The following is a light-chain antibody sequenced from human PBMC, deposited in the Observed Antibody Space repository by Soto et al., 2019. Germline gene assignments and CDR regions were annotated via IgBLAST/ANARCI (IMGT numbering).Light chain of an antibody. CDR1: SSNIGAGYD. V-gene: IGLV1-40*01. J-gene: IGLJ2*01. CDR2: GNS. CDR3: QSYDSSLSGSV. Sequence: QSVLTQPPSVSGAPGQRVTISCTGSSSNIGAGYDVHWYQQLPGTAPKLLIYGNSNRPSGVPDRFSGSKSGTSASLAITGLQAEDEADYYCQSYDSSLSGSVFGGGTKHRP.